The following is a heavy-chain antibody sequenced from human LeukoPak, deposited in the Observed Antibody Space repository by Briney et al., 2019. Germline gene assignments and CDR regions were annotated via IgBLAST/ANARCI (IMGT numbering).Heavy chain of an antibody. Sequence: PSETLSLTCAVYGGSFSGYSWTWIRQPPGKGLEWIGEINHSGTTNYNPSLKSRVTISVDTSKNQFSLKLSSVTAADTAVYYCARDDSSGYRFDYWGQGALVTVSS. CDR3: ARDDSSGYRFDY. V-gene: IGHV4-34*01. CDR1: GGSFSGYS. CDR2: INHSGTT. D-gene: IGHD3-22*01. J-gene: IGHJ4*02.